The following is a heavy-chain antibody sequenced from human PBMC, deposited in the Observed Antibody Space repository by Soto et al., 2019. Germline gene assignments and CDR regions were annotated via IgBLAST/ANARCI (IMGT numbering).Heavy chain of an antibody. J-gene: IGHJ4*02. CDR3: ARDSNDYDSSGLY. Sequence: SETLSLTCTVSGGSISSGDYYWSWIRQPPGKGLEWIGYIYYSGSTYYNPSLKSRVTISVDTSKNQFSLKLSSVTAADTAVYYCARDSNDYDSSGLYWGQGTLVTVSS. V-gene: IGHV4-30-4*01. CDR2: IYYSGST. CDR1: GGSISSGDYY. D-gene: IGHD3-22*01.